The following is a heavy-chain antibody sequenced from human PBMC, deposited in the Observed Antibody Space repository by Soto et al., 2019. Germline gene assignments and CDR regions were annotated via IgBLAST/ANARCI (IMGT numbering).Heavy chain of an antibody. CDR2: ISYDGSIK. CDR3: ARRYYDSSGYHSGYYYGMDV. CDR1: GFTFNSYA. J-gene: IGHJ6*02. V-gene: IGHV3-30-3*01. Sequence: QVQLVESGGGVVQPGRSLRLSCAASGFTFNSYAMHWVRQAPGKGLEWVAIISYDGSIKYYADSVKGRFTISRDNFKNTLYLQMSSLRIEDTAVYYCARRYYDSSGYHSGYYYGMDVWGQGTTVTVSS. D-gene: IGHD3-22*01.